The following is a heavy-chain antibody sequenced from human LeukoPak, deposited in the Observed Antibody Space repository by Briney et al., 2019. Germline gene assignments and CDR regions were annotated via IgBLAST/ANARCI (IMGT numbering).Heavy chain of an antibody. J-gene: IGHJ5*02. Sequence: SETLSLTCAVYGGSFSGYYWSWIRQPPGKGLEWIGEINHSGSTNYNPSLKSRVTISVDTSKNQLSLKLSSVTAADTAVYYCASWAYSSGWFAHWGQGTLVTVSS. V-gene: IGHV4-34*01. CDR2: INHSGST. CDR1: GGSFSGYY. CDR3: ASWAYSSGWFAH. D-gene: IGHD6-19*01.